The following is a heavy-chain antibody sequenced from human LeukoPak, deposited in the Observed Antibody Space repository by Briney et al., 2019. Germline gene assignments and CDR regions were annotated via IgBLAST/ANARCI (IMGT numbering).Heavy chain of an antibody. V-gene: IGHV4-38-2*01. CDR2: IYPFGTT. CDR3: ARIDMVRGAKPDF. CDR1: NYSITDGYY. J-gene: IGHJ4*02. Sequence: SETLSLTCSVSNYSITDGYYWGWIRQPPGKGLEWVATIYPFGTTYYNPSLKSRVTMSVDTSRNQFSLKLTSVTAADTAIYYCARIDMVRGAKPDFWGQGTLVTVSS. D-gene: IGHD3-10*01.